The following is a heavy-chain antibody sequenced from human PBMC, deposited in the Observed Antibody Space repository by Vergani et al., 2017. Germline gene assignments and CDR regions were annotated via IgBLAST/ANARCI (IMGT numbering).Heavy chain of an antibody. CDR1: GYTFTGYY. CDR2: INPNSGGT. J-gene: IGHJ5*02. CDR3: ARGRNLEMATNNNWFDP. Sequence: QVQLVQSGAEVKKPGASVKVSCKASGYTFTGYYMHWVRQAPGQGLEWMGWINPNSGGTNYAQKFQGRVTMTRDTSISTAYMELSRLRSDDTAVYYCARGRNLEMATNNNWFDPWGQGTLVTVSS. V-gene: IGHV1-2*02. D-gene: IGHD5-24*01.